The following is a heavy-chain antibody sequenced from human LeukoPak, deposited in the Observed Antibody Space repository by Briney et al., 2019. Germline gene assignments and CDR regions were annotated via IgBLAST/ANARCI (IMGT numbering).Heavy chain of an antibody. CDR3: AREGRAYRYSSSWYPTPSWFDP. CDR2: INSRSNDI. J-gene: IGHJ5*02. D-gene: IGHD6-13*01. V-gene: IGHV3-21*06. Sequence: SGGSLRLSCVASGFSFSDYSMNWVRQAPGKGLEWVSSINSRSNDIYYADSVKGRFTISRDNAKNSLYLQMNSLRAEDTAVYYCAREGRAYRYSSSWYPTPSWFDPWGQGTLVTVSS. CDR1: GFSFSDYS.